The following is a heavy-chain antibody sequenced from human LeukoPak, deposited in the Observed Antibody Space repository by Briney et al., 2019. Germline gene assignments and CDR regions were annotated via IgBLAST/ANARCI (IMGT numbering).Heavy chain of an antibody. J-gene: IGHJ4*02. D-gene: IGHD4-17*01. CDR1: AFTFSRSA. CDR3: EKGGSTVTTEDVVDY. Sequence: PGGSLRLSCAASAFTFSRSAMSWVSQAPGKGLEWVSVISGSGITNYADSVKGRFTISRDNSNNTLSLQMNSVSVDATAEDYCEKGGSTVTTEDVVDYWGQGTLVTVSS. V-gene: IGHV3-23*01. CDR2: ISGSGIT.